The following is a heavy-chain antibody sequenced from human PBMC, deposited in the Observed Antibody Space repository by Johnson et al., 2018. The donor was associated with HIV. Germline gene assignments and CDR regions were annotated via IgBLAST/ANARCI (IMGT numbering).Heavy chain of an antibody. CDR1: GFTFSSYA. J-gene: IGHJ3*02. CDR2: ISGSGGST. CDR3: AKDPPPWLLGNDAFDI. Sequence: VQLVESGGGLVQPGGSLRLSCAASGFTFSSYAMSWVRQAPGKGLEWVSAISGSGGSTYYADSVKGRFTISRDNSKNTLYLQMNSLRAEDTAVYYCAKDPPPWLLGNDAFDIWGQGTMVTVSS. V-gene: IGHV3-23*04. D-gene: IGHD3-22*01.